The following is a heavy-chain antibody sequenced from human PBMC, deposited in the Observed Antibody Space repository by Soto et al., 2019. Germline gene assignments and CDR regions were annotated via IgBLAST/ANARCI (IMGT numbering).Heavy chain of an antibody. CDR1: GVTFSSYA. CDR3: ARAIDGGYYYGMDV. Sequence: QVQLVQSGSEVKKPGSSVKVSCKASGVTFSSYAISWVRQAPGQVLEWMGWIIPIFGTANYAQKFQGRVTITAEESTSTAYMELSSLRSEDTAVYYCARAIDGGYYYGMDVWGQGTTVTVSS. V-gene: IGHV1-69*01. D-gene: IGHD2-15*01. CDR2: IIPIFGTA. J-gene: IGHJ6*02.